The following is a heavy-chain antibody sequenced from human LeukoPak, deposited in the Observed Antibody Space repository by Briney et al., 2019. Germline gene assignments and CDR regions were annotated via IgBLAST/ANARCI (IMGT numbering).Heavy chain of an antibody. CDR1: GGSISSYY. Sequence: SETLSLTCTVSGGSISSYYWSWIRQPAGKGLEWIGRIYTSGSTNYNPSLKSRVTMSVDTSKNQFSLKLSSVTAADTAVYYCARRIAAEGLYNWFDPWGQGTLVTVSS. D-gene: IGHD6-6*01. CDR2: IYTSGST. CDR3: ARRIAAEGLYNWFDP. J-gene: IGHJ5*02. V-gene: IGHV4-4*07.